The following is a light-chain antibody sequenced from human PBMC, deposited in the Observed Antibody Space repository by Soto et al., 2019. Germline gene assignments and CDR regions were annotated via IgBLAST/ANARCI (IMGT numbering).Light chain of an antibody. CDR3: HQYDNVPQT. Sequence: EIVLTQSPGTLSLSPGERATLSCRASQSVSSSYLAWYQQKPGQAPRLLIYDASNLQTGVPSRFSGSGSGTHFTFTISSLQPEDSATYYCHQYDNVPQTFGQGTKLEIK. CDR1: QSVSSSY. CDR2: DAS. J-gene: IGKJ2*01. V-gene: IGKV3-20*01.